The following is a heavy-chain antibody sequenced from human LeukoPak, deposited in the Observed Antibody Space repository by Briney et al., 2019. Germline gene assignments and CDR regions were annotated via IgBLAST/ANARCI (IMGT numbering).Heavy chain of an antibody. Sequence: GGSLRLSCAASGFNFDDFWMSWVRQAPGKGLEWVGRIKSKTAGGTTDYAAPVKGRFTISRDDSKDTLYLQMNSLKTEDTAVYYCTAEPNWFDPWGQGTLVTVSS. CDR2: IKSKTAGGTT. D-gene: IGHD1-14*01. J-gene: IGHJ5*02. V-gene: IGHV3-15*01. CDR1: GFNFDDFW. CDR3: TAEPNWFDP.